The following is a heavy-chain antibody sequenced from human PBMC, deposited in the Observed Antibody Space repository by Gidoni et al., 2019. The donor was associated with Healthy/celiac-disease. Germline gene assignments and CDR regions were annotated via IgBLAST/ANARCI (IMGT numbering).Heavy chain of an antibody. CDR1: GGSSSSYY. CDR2: HYYSGST. Sequence: QVQLQESVPGLVKPSETLSLTCTVSGGSSSSYYWSWIRQPPGKGLEWIGYHYYSGSTNYNPSLKSRVTISVDTSKNQFSLKLSSVTAADTAVYYCARVSCTLTYYYYGMDVWGQGTTVTVSS. J-gene: IGHJ6*02. CDR3: ARVSCTLTYYYYGMDV. V-gene: IGHV4-59*01. D-gene: IGHD2-8*01.